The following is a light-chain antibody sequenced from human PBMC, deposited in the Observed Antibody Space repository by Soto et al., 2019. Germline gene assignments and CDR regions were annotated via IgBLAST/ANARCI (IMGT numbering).Light chain of an antibody. V-gene: IGLV2-14*01. J-gene: IGLJ2*01. CDR1: SSDVGDYNY. CDR2: ELS. CDR3: SSYISNSIVV. Sequence: QSALTQPASVSGSPGQSITISCTGTSSDVGDYNYVSWYQQHPGKAPKLMIYELSHRLSGVSNRFSGSKSGYTASLTISGLQDEDEADYYCSSYISNSIVVFGGGTKLTVL.